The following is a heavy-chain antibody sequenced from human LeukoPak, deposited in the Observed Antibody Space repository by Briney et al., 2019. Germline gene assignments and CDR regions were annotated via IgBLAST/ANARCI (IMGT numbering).Heavy chain of an antibody. CDR3: ARDLARVVVVPSATDY. J-gene: IGHJ4*02. CDR2: ISTYNGNT. V-gene: IGHV1-18*01. CDR1: GYSFGYFG. Sequence: ASVKVSCKTSGYSFGYFGITWVRLAPGQGLEWMGWISTYNGNTEYAQRFQGRLTLTTDTSTSTAYMELRSLRSDDTAIHYCARDLARVVVVPSATDYWGQGTQVTVSS. D-gene: IGHD2-2*01.